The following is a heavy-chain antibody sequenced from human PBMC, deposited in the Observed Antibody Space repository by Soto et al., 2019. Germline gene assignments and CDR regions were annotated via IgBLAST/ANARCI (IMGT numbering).Heavy chain of an antibody. V-gene: IGHV4-39*01. CDR2: IFYSGST. Sequence: SETLSLTCSVSGGSISTSRSYLAWIRQPPGKGLEWLANIFYSGSTFYNQSLANRVSVSVDTSKNEFSLKLRSVTAADSAFYYCARQPTKGDPDYWLDTWGQGTLVTVSS. CDR3: ARQPTKGDPDYWLDT. J-gene: IGHJ5*02. CDR1: GGSISTSRSY. D-gene: IGHD2-21*01.